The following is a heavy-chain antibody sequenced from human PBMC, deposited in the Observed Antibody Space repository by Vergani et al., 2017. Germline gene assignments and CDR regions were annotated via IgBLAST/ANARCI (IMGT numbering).Heavy chain of an antibody. J-gene: IGHJ3*02. CDR3: AKEAPQYSGYDQDSFDI. D-gene: IGHD5-12*01. Sequence: EVQLLESGGGLVQPGGSLRLSCAASGFTFSSYAMSWVRQAPGKGLEWVSAISGSGGSTYYADSVKGRFTISRDNSKNTLYLQTNSLRAEDTAVYYCAKEAPQYSGYDQDSFDIWGQGTMVTVSS. CDR1: GFTFSSYA. V-gene: IGHV3-23*01. CDR2: ISGSGGST.